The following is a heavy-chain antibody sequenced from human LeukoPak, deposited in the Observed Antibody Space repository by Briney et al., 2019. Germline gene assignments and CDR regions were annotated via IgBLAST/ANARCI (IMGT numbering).Heavy chain of an antibody. CDR1: GFTFSSYG. CDR2: ISYDGSNK. V-gene: IGHV3-30*18. Sequence: GGSLRLSCAASGFTFSSYGMHWVRQAPGKGLEWVAVISYDGSNKYYADSVKGRFTISRDNSKNTLYLQMNSLRAEDTAVYYCAEEPGRGKYYYDSSGYYEMVGFDYWGQGTLVTVSS. D-gene: IGHD3-22*01. J-gene: IGHJ4*02. CDR3: AEEPGRGKYYYDSSGYYEMVGFDY.